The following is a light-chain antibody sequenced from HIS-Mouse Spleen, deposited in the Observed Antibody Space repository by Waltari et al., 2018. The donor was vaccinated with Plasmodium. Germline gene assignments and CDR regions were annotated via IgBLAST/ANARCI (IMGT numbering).Light chain of an antibody. CDR1: QSVSSSY. V-gene: IGKV3-20*01. CDR3: QQYGSSPYT. CDR2: GSS. J-gene: IGKJ2*01. Sequence: EIVLTQSPGTLSLSPGERATLSCRASQSVSSSYLAWYQQKPGQAPRHLIYGSSSRATGSPDRLSGSGSGTDFTLSISRLEAEDFAVYYCQQYGSSPYTFGQGTKLEIK.